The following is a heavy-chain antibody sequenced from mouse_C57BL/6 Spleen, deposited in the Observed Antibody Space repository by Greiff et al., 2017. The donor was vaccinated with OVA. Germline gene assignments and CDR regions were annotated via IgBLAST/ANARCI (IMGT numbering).Heavy chain of an antibody. CDR2: IHPNSGST. V-gene: IGHV1-64*01. CDR3: ARCAGSSPYYFDD. CDR1: GYTFTSYW. J-gene: IGHJ2*01. Sequence: QVQLQQPGAELVKPGASVKLSCKASGYTFTSYWMHWVKQRPGQGLEWIGMIHPNSGSTNYNEKFKSKATLTVDKSSSTAYMQLSSLTSEDSAVYYCARCAGSSPYYFDDWGQGTTLTVSS. D-gene: IGHD1-1*01.